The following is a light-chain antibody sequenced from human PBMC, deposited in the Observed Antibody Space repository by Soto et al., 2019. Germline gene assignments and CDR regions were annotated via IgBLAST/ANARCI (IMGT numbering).Light chain of an antibody. CDR3: SSFAVSHNYV. CDR1: SSDVGGYNH. V-gene: IGLV2-8*01. Sequence: QSALTQPPSASGSPGPSVTISCIGTSSDVGGYNHVSWYQQHPGKAPKLMISEVNKRSAGVPDRFSGSKSGDTASLTVSGLQAEDEADYYCSSFAVSHNYVFGTGTQLTVL. CDR2: EVN. J-gene: IGLJ1*01.